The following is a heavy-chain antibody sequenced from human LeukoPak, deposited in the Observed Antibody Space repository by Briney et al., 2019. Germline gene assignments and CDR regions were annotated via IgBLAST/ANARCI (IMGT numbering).Heavy chain of an antibody. D-gene: IGHD3-3*01. V-gene: IGHV4-39*07. CDR3: ARLDTIFGVAKGFDY. CDR2: IYYSGST. J-gene: IGHJ4*02. Sequence: SETLSLTCTVSGGSIGSSSYYWGWIRQPPGKGLEWIGSIYYSGSTYYNPSLKSRVTISVDTSKNQFSLKLSSVTAADTAVYYCARLDTIFGVAKGFDYWGQGTLVTVSS. CDR1: GGSIGSSSYY.